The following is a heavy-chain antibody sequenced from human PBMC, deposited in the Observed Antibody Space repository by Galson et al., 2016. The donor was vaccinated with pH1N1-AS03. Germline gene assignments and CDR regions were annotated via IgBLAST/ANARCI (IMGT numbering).Heavy chain of an antibody. J-gene: IGHJ4*02. CDR2: ISAYYGDT. Sequence: SGYTFTTYGIRWVRQAPGQGLEWMGWISAYYGDTHFAHKFQERVTLTRDTSTATAYMELSNLRSDDTDVYYCVRESEISGVVFFHYWDQRTLVTVSS. V-gene: IGHV1-18*01. CDR1: GYTFTTYG. CDR3: VRESEISGVVFFHY. D-gene: IGHD3-3*01.